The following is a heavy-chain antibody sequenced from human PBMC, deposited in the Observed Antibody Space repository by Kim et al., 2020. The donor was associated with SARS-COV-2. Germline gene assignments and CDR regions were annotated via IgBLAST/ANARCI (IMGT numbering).Heavy chain of an antibody. V-gene: IGHV3-33*01. J-gene: IGHJ4*02. CDR2: IWYDGSNK. CDR3: ARGGTNYYDSSGPVEGFDY. CDR1: GFTFSSYG. Sequence: GGSLRLSCAASGFTFSSYGMHWVRQAPGKGLEWVAVIWYDGSNKYYADSVKGRFTISRDNSKNTLYLQMNSLRAEDTAVYYCARGGTNYYDSSGPVEGFDYWGQGTLVTVSS. D-gene: IGHD3-22*01.